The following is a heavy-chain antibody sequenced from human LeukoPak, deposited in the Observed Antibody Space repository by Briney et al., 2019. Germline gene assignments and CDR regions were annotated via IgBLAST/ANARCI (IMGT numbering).Heavy chain of an antibody. CDR1: GFTIRSYA. Sequence: PGGSLRLSRAASGFTIRSYAMQWVRQAPGKGLEWVSYITYNSGTIFYADSVKGRFTISRDNAKDSLYLQMSSLRDEDTAVYYCVRDSGYSYADDYWGQGTLVTVSS. CDR3: VRDSGYSYADDY. J-gene: IGHJ4*02. D-gene: IGHD5-18*01. V-gene: IGHV3-48*02. CDR2: ITYNSGTI.